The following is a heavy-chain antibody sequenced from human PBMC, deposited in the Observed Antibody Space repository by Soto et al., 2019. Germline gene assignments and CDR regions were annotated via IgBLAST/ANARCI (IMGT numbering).Heavy chain of an antibody. J-gene: IGHJ4*02. D-gene: IGHD4-17*01. Sequence: QGRLVQSGAEVKKPGASVKVACKVSGYTLNEVAMHWVRQAPGKGLEWLGGFDPDEAETIYAQHFQGRVTMTEYTPTDTVYMELSSLRSEDTALYFCTTYHGDYYFDHWGQGTLVTVSS. CDR2: FDPDEAET. CDR1: GYTLNEVA. CDR3: TTYHGDYYFDH. V-gene: IGHV1-24*01.